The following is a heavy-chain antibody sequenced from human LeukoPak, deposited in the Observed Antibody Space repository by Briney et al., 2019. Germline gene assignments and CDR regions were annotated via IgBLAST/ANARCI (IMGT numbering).Heavy chain of an antibody. V-gene: IGHV1-24*01. J-gene: IGHJ5*02. D-gene: IGHD4-23*01. CDR1: GYTLTELS. CDR2: FDPEDGET. CDR3: AVVTRASYWFDP. Sequence: ASVKVSCKVSGYTLTELSMHWVRQAPGKGLEWMGGFDPEDGETIYAQKFQGRVTMTEDTSTDTAYMELSSLRSGDTAVYYCAVVTRASYWFDPWGQGTLVTVSS.